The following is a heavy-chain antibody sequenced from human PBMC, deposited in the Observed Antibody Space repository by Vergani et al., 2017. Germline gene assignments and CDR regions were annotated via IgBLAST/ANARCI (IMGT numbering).Heavy chain of an antibody. CDR2: INTNTGNP. CDR3: ARDRGLYCSGGSCYSHWFDP. J-gene: IGHJ5*02. CDR1: GDNFNNFP. V-gene: IGHV7-4-1*02. Sequence: QVHLVQSGAEVKKPGSSVKVSCTSSGDNFNNFPITWVRQAPGQGLEWMGWINTNTGNPTYAQGFTGRFVFSLDTSVSTAYLQISSLKAEDTAVYYCARDRGLYCSGGSCYSHWFDPWGQGTLVTVSS. D-gene: IGHD2-15*01.